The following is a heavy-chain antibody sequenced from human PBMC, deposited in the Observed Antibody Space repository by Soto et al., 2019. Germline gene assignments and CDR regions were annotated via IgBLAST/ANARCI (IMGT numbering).Heavy chain of an antibody. CDR1: GYSFVDYF. CDR2: IHPNSGIT. Sequence: QVQLVQSGAEVKKPGASMKVTCKASGYSFVDYFMHWVRQAPGPGLQWVGSIHPNSGITKFSPEFLGRVTMTRDTSLNTAYLELDRLTSDDTGMYFCARDMRRGMRVEQPDYWGQGTLLTVSS. V-gene: IGHV1-2*02. D-gene: IGHD2-8*01. CDR3: ARDMRRGMRVEQPDY. J-gene: IGHJ4*02.